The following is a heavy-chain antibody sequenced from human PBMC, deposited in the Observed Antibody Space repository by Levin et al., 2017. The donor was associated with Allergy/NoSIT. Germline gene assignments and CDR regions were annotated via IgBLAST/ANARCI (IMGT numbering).Heavy chain of an antibody. CDR3: ARDAYCGGDCYNYYYYGMDV. CDR2: ISAYNGNT. Sequence: ASVKVSCKASGYTFTSYGISWVRQAPGQGLEWMGWISAYNGNTNYAQKLQGRVTMTTDTSTSTAYMELRSLRSDDTAVYYCARDAYCGGDCYNYYYYGMDVWGQGTTVTVSS. D-gene: IGHD2-21*02. V-gene: IGHV1-18*01. J-gene: IGHJ6*02. CDR1: GYTFTSYG.